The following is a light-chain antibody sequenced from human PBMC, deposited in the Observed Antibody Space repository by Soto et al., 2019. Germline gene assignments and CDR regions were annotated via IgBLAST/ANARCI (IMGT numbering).Light chain of an antibody. CDR1: QSVSSN. CDR2: GAS. V-gene: IGKV3-15*01. CDR3: QQYDDWPQWT. Sequence: EIVMTQSPGTLSVSPGERATLSCRASQSVSSNLAWYQQRPGQAPRLLIYGASTRATGIPARFSGSGSGTEFTLTISSLQSEDLAVYYCQQYDDWPQWTFGQGTKVEI. J-gene: IGKJ1*01.